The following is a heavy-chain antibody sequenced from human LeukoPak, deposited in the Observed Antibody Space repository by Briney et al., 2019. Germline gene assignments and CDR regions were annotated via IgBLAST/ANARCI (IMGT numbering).Heavy chain of an antibody. V-gene: IGHV3-74*01. Sequence: GGSLKLSCAASGFTFSSYWMHWVRQAPGKGLVWVSRINSDGSSTSYADSVKGRFTISRDNAKNTLYLQMNSLRAEDTAVYYCARDDQLFWYFDLWGRGTLVTVSS. CDR1: GFTFSSYW. CDR2: INSDGSST. CDR3: ARDDQLFWYFDL. D-gene: IGHD2-2*01. J-gene: IGHJ2*01.